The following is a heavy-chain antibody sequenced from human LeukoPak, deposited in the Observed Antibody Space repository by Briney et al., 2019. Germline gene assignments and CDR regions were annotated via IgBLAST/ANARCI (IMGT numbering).Heavy chain of an antibody. CDR3: ARQVVAVAGTGYFDY. Sequence: SETLSLTCTVSGGSIRSSSYYWGWICPPPGKGLEWIGSIYYSGSTYYNASLKSRGTISVDTSKNQFSLKLNSVTAADTAVYFCARQVVAVAGTGYFDYWGQGTLVTVSS. D-gene: IGHD6-19*01. V-gene: IGHV4-39*01. J-gene: IGHJ4*02. CDR2: IYYSGST. CDR1: GGSIRSSSYY.